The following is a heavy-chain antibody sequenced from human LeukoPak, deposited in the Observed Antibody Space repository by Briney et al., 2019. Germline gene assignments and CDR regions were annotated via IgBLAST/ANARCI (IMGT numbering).Heavy chain of an antibody. CDR1: GFTFSNAW. J-gene: IGHJ6*02. Sequence: PGGSLRLSCAASGFTFSNAWMSWVRQAPGKGLEWVGRIKSKTGGGTTDYAAPVKGRFTISRDDSKNTLYLQMNSLKTEGTAVYYCTTEDRTSGISYYYYGMDVWGQGTTVTVSS. CDR3: TTEDRTSGISYYYYGMDV. D-gene: IGHD3-10*01. V-gene: IGHV3-15*01. CDR2: IKSKTGGGTT.